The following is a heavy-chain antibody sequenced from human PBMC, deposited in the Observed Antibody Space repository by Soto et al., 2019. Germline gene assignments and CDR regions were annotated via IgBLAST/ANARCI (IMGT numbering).Heavy chain of an antibody. CDR1: GFTFSSYA. D-gene: IGHD3-22*01. CDR3: AKGWLYGAGMGV. V-gene: IGHV3-23*01. CDR2: TSGSGGDV. J-gene: IGHJ6*02. Sequence: EVQLLESGGGLVQPGGSLRLSCAASGFTFSSYAMSWVRQAPGKGLEWVSSTSGSGGDVYHAGSVKGRFTISRDNSKNTLELQKNSLRAEDTAIYYCAKGWLYGAGMGVWGQGTTVTVSS.